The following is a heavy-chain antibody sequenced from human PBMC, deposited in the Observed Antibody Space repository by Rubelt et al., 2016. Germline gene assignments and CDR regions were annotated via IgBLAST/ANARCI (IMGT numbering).Heavy chain of an antibody. J-gene: IGHJ4*02. CDR3: AREPGGLDDN. D-gene: IGHD2-15*01. CDR2: IHPDRGGP. Sequence: QVQLVQSGAEVQKPGASVKVSCKASAYTFTGYYLHWVRQPPGQGLEWMGWIHPDRGGPNYAQKIQGKVTLTRETSRSTVYRGLSRLRSDDTAVYDWAREPGGLDDNWGQGTLVTVSS. CDR1: AYTFTGYY. V-gene: IGHV1-2*02.